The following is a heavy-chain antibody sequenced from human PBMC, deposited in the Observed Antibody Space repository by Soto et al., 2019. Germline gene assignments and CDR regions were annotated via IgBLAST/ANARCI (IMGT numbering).Heavy chain of an antibody. CDR1: GGSISSYY. V-gene: IGHV4-59*08. J-gene: IGHJ3*02. CDR3: ARHEFTMIVWAFDI. Sequence: QVQLQESGPGLVKPSETLSLTCTVSGGSISSYYWSWILQPPGKGLEWIGYIYYSGSTNYNPSLKSRVTISVDTSKNQFSLKLSSVTAADTAVYYCARHEFTMIVWAFDIWGQGTMVTVSS. CDR2: IYYSGST. D-gene: IGHD3-22*01.